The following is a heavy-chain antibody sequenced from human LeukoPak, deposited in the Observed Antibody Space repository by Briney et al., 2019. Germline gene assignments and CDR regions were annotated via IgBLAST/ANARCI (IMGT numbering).Heavy chain of an antibody. V-gene: IGHV1-69*04. D-gene: IGHD4-17*01. CDR1: GGTFSSYA. CDR3: ARVDYGDYQYFQH. Sequence: SVKVSCKASGGTFSSYAISWVRQAPGQGLEWMGRIIPILGIANYAQKFQGRVTITADKSTSTAYMELSSLRSEDTAVYYCARVDYGDYQYFQHWGQGTLVTVSS. CDR2: IIPILGIA. J-gene: IGHJ1*01.